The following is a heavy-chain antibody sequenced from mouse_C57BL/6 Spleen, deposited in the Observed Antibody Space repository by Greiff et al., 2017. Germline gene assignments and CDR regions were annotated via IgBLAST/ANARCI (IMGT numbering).Heavy chain of an antibody. CDR1: GFTFSDYG. CDR3: SRHDYDYFDY. Sequence: EVKLMESGGGLVKPGGSLKLSCAASGFTFSDYGMHWVRQAPEQGLEWVAYISSGSSTIYYADTVKGRFTISRDNAKNTLFLQMTSLRSEDTAMYYCSRHDYDYFDYWGQGTTLTVSS. J-gene: IGHJ2*01. V-gene: IGHV5-17*01. D-gene: IGHD2-4*01. CDR2: ISSGSSTI.